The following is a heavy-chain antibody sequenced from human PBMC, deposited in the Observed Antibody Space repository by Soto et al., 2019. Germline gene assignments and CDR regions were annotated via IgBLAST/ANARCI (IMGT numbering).Heavy chain of an antibody. CDR1: DGSISSYY. Sequence: SETLSLTCTVSDGSISSYYWSWVRQPPGKGLEWVGYIHYSGSTNYNPSLKSRVTISVDTSKNQFSLNLSSVTAADTAVYFCARGTGGWYFDYWGQGILVTVSS. D-gene: IGHD6-19*01. CDR2: IHYSGST. CDR3: ARGTGGWYFDY. V-gene: IGHV4-59*01. J-gene: IGHJ4*02.